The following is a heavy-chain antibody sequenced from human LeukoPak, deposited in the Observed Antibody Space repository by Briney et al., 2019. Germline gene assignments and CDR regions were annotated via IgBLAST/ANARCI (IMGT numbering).Heavy chain of an antibody. CDR1: GGSFSGYY. V-gene: IGHV4-34*01. D-gene: IGHD3-10*01. J-gene: IGHJ4*02. CDR3: ARDRNYGSGNLFDY. Sequence: SETLSLTCAVYGGSFSGYYWTWIRQPPGKGLEWIGEINHSESTNYIPSLKSRVTISVDTSKNQFSLELSSVTAADTAVYYCARDRNYGSGNLFDYWGQGTLVTVPS. CDR2: INHSEST.